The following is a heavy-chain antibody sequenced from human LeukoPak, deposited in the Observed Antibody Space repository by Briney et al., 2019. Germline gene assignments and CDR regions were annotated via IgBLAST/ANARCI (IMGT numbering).Heavy chain of an antibody. Sequence: PSETLSLTCTVSGGSISSYYWSWIRQPPGKGLEWIGYIYYSGSTNYNPSLKSRVTISVDTSKNQFSLKLSSVTAADTAVYYCARWGGKYDSSGYYYVWGQGTLVTVSS. CDR1: GGSISSYY. CDR2: IYYSGST. J-gene: IGHJ4*02. V-gene: IGHV4-59*08. CDR3: ARWGGKYDSSGYYYV. D-gene: IGHD3-22*01.